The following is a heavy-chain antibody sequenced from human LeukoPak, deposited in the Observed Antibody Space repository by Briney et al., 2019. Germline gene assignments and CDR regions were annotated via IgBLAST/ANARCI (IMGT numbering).Heavy chain of an antibody. J-gene: IGHJ4*02. CDR2: IYYSGST. CDR1: VGCISSSSYY. V-gene: IGHV4-39*01. D-gene: IGHD3-16*01. Sequence: SETLSLTCTVSVGCISSSSYYWGWIRQPPGKGLEWIGSIYYSGSTYYNPSLKSRVTISVDTSKNQFSLKLSSVTAADTAVYYCARVSEGVSLGYWGQGTLVTVSS. CDR3: ARVSEGVSLGY.